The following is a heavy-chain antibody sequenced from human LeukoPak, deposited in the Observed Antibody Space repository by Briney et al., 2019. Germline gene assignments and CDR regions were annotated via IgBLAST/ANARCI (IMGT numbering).Heavy chain of an antibody. J-gene: IGHJ6*02. CDR3: APQQLPYYYGMDV. D-gene: IGHD6-13*01. CDR1: GFTFSSYW. Sequence: GGSLRLSCAASGFTFSSYWMGWVRQAPGKGLEWVAVIWYDGSNKYYADSVKGRFTISRDNSKNTLYLQMNSLRAEDTAVYYCAPQQLPYYYGMDVWGQGTTVTVSS. CDR2: IWYDGSNK. V-gene: IGHV3-33*08.